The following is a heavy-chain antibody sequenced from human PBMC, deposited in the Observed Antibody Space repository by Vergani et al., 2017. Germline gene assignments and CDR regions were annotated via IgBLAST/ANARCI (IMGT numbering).Heavy chain of an antibody. CDR1: GFTFSSYG. Sequence: QVQLVESGGGVVQPGRSLRLSCAASGFTFSSYGMHWVRQAPGKGLEWVAVISDDGSNKYYADSVKGRFTISRDNSKNTLYLQMNSLRAEDTAVYYCARVLEPYCGGDCYSGFDYWGQGTLVTVSS. CDR2: ISDDGSNK. J-gene: IGHJ4*02. CDR3: ARVLEPYCGGDCYSGFDY. V-gene: IGHV3-30*03. D-gene: IGHD2-21*01.